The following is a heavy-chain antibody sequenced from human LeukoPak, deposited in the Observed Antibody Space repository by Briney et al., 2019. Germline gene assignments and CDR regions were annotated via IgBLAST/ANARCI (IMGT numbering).Heavy chain of an antibody. Sequence: AASVKVSCKAYGYTFTNYGISWVRQAPGQGLEWMGWISIYNGNTDYTQKLRGRVTMTTDTSTSTAYMELRSLRSDDTAVYYCARITYDFWSGYYMPDDPWGQGTLVTVSS. V-gene: IGHV1-18*04. CDR3: ARITYDFWSGYYMPDDP. J-gene: IGHJ5*02. CDR2: ISIYNGNT. CDR1: GYTFTNYG. D-gene: IGHD3-3*01.